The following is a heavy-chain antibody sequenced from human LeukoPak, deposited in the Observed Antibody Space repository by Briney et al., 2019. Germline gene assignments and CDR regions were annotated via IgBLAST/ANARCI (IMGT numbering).Heavy chain of an antibody. CDR2: IKQDGSEK. Sequence: PGGSLRLSCVASGLSVSNYWMSWVRQAPGKGLEWVANIKQDGSEKYYVDSVKGRFTISRDTAKNSLYLQMDSLRAEDTAVYYCARDSDPRFDYWGQGTLVTASS. CDR1: GLSVSNYW. V-gene: IGHV3-7*01. CDR3: ARDSDPRFDY. J-gene: IGHJ4*02.